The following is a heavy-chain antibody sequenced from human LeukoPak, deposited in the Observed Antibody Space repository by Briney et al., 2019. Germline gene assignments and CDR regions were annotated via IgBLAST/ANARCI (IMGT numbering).Heavy chain of an antibody. CDR1: GYTFTSYG. V-gene: IGHV1-18*01. CDR3: ARAKERAIWGSYRPNWFDP. Sequence: ASVKVSCKASGYTFTSYGISWVRQAPGQGLEWMGLISAYNGNTNYSQKLQGRVTMTTDTSTSTAYMELRSLRSDDTAVYYCARAKERAIWGSYRPNWFDPWGQGTLVTVSS. J-gene: IGHJ5*02. D-gene: IGHD3-16*02. CDR2: ISAYNGNT.